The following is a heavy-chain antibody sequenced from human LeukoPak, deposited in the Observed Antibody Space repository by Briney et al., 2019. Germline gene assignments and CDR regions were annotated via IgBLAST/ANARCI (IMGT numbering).Heavy chain of an antibody. CDR1: GFTFSSYA. V-gene: IGHV3-23*01. Sequence: GGSLRLSCAASGFTFSSYAMSWVRQAPGKGLEWVSAISGSGDSTYYADSVKGRFTISRDNSKNTLYLQVNSLRAEDTAIYYCAKDQYSGSYYWFDPWGQGTLVTVSS. CDR3: AKDQYSGSYYWFDP. D-gene: IGHD1-26*01. J-gene: IGHJ5*02. CDR2: ISGSGDST.